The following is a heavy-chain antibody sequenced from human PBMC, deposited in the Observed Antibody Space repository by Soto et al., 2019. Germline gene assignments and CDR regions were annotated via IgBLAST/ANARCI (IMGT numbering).Heavy chain of an antibody. D-gene: IGHD5-12*01. J-gene: IGHJ3*01. Sequence: SETLSLTCTVSGGSISSYYWSWIRQPPGKGLEWIGYIYNSENTNYNPSLKSRVTISVDTSKNQFSLKLSSVTAADTAVYYCARHVSIYSGYDSGVWGQGTMVTVSS. CDR1: GGSISSYY. CDR3: ARHVSIYSGYDSGV. CDR2: IYNSENT. V-gene: IGHV4-59*08.